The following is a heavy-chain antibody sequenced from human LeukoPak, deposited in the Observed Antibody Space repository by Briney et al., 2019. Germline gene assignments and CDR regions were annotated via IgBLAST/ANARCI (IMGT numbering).Heavy chain of an antibody. D-gene: IGHD2-2*01. CDR2: IRWSSDSV. CDR3: VKDFGQTTAAIAY. Sequence: GGSLRLSCAASGFPIDDYAMHWVRQAPGKGLEWVSGIRWSSDSVGYADSVRGRFTISRDKAKNSLYLQMNSLRAEDTALYYCVKDFGQTTAAIAYWGQGTLVTVSS. V-gene: IGHV3-9*01. J-gene: IGHJ4*02. CDR1: GFPIDDYA.